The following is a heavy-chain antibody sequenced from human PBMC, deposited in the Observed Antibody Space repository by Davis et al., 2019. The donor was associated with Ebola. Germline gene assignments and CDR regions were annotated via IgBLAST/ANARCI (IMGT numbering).Heavy chain of an antibody. CDR1: GGSINNYY. J-gene: IGHJ6*02. CDR2: IYYRGST. D-gene: IGHD5-18*01. V-gene: IGHV4-59*08. Sequence: SETLSLTCTVSGGSINNYYWSWIRQPPGKGLEWIGHIYYRGSTNHNPSLKSRVTISVDSSKNQFSLKLSSVTAADTAMYYCARGHSYGSMVYGMDVWGQGTTVTVSS. CDR3: ARGHSYGSMVYGMDV.